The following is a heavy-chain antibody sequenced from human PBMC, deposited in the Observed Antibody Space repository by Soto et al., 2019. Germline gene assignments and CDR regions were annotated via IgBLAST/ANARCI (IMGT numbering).Heavy chain of an antibody. CDR1: GGTFSSYT. CDR3: ARDGAPYGGHSG. J-gene: IGHJ4*02. CDR2: IIPILGIA. D-gene: IGHD4-17*01. V-gene: IGHV1-69*08. Sequence: QVQLVQSGAEVKKPGSSVKVSCKASGGTFSSYTISWVRQAPGQGLEWMGRIIPILGIANYAQKFQGRVTITADKSTSTAYMELSSLRSEDTAVYYCARDGAPYGGHSGWGQGTLVTVSS.